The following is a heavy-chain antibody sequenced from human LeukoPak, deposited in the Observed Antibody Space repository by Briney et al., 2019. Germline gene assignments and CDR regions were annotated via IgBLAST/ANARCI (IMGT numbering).Heavy chain of an antibody. V-gene: IGHV1-69*05. CDR1: GYTFTSYD. CDR3: ARSGQLVYWYFDL. D-gene: IGHD6-6*01. Sequence: GASVKVSCKASGYTFTSYDINWVRQATGQGLEWMGGLIPIFGTTNYAQKFQGRVTITTDESTNTAYMELSSLRSEDTAVYYCARSGQLVYWYFDLWGRGTLVTVSS. CDR2: LIPIFGTT. J-gene: IGHJ2*01.